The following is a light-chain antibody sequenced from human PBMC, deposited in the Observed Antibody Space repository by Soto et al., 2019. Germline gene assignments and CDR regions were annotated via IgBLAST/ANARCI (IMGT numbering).Light chain of an antibody. Sequence: QSVLTQPASVSGSPGQSITVSCTGTSSDVGGYDFVSWYQQHPGKAPKLMIYDVTKRPSGVPDRFSGSKSGNTASLTISGLQAEDEAVYFCCSYAATYVYVFGTGTKVTVL. CDR2: DVT. CDR3: CSYAATYVYV. V-gene: IGLV2-11*01. J-gene: IGLJ1*01. CDR1: SSDVGGYDF.